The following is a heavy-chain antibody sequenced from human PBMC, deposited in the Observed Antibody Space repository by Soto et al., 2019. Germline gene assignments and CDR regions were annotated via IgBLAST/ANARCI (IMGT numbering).Heavy chain of an antibody. CDR2: ISXXNXNX. Sequence: ASVKVSCKASGYTFTSYVISWVRQAPGQGLEWXVXISXXNXNXXXAXXXXGRVTMTTDTSTSTAYMELRSLRSDDTAMYYCARNRNWNDDGVDYWGQGTLLTVSS. CDR3: ARNRNWNDDGVDY. J-gene: IGHJ4*02. D-gene: IGHD1-20*01. V-gene: IGHV1-18*01. CDR1: GYTFTSYV.